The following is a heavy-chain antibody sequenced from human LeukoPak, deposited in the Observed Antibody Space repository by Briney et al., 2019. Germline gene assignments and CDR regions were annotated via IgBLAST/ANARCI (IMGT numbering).Heavy chain of an antibody. CDR3: AKGQGYNYGDSIDY. V-gene: IGHV3-23*01. D-gene: IGHD5-18*01. CDR1: GFTFSSYA. Sequence: QPGGSLRLSCAASGFTFSSYAMTWVRQAPGKGLEWVSVINGGSGNSYYADSVKGRFTVSRDNSKNTLYLQMNSLRDEDTAVYYCAKGQGYNYGDSIDYWGQGTLVTVSS. CDR2: INGGSGNS. J-gene: IGHJ4*02.